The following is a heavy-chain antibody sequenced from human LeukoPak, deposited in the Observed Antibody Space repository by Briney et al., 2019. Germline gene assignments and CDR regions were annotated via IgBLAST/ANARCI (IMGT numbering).Heavy chain of an antibody. J-gene: IGHJ5*02. CDR3: ARGNLGGPGWFDP. CDR1: GGSFSGYY. V-gene: IGHV4-34*01. CDR2: INHSGST. D-gene: IGHD1-14*01. Sequence: APETLSLTCAVYGGSFSGYYWSWIRQPPGKGLEWIGEINHSGSTNYNPSLKSRVTISVDTSKNQFSLKLSSVTAADTAVYYCARGNLGGPGWFDPWGQGTLVTVSS.